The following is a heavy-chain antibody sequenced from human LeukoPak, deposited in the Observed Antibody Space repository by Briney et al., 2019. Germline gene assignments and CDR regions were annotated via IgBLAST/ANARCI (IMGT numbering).Heavy chain of an antibody. CDR1: GGSISSYY. Sequence: SETLSLTCTVSGGSISSYYWSWIRQPAGKGLEWIGHIYTSGSTNYNPSLKSRVTMSVDTSKNQFSLKLSSVTAADTAVYYCVRDGGYSGYDLEAFDIWGQGTMVTVSS. CDR2: IYTSGST. D-gene: IGHD5-12*01. CDR3: VRDGGYSGYDLEAFDI. J-gene: IGHJ3*02. V-gene: IGHV4-4*07.